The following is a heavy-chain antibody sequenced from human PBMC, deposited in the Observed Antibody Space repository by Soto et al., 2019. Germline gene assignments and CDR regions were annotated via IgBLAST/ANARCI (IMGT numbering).Heavy chain of an antibody. CDR3: ARDIAAGGRPRQQLATDI. V-gene: IGHV1-18*04. D-gene: IGHD6-13*01. Sequence: QVQLVQSGAEVKKPGASVKVSCKASGYTFTSYGISWVRQAPGQGLEWMGWISAYNGNTNYAQKLQGRVTMTTDTSTSTAYMELRSLRYDDTAVYYCARDIAAGGRPRQQLATDIWVQGTMVTVSS. CDR1: GYTFTSYG. J-gene: IGHJ3*02. CDR2: ISAYNGNT.